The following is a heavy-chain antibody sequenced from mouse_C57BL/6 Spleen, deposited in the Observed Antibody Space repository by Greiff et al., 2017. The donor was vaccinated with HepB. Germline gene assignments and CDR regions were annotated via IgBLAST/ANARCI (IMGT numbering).Heavy chain of an antibody. D-gene: IGHD2-2*01. Sequence: VQLQQSGAELAKPGASVKLSCKASGYSFTTYWMHWVKQRPGQGLEWIGYINPSSAYTKYNQKFKDKATLTADKSSSTAYMHLSSLTYEDSAVYYCVSGYESFAYWGQGTLVTVSA. CDR1: GYSFTTYW. V-gene: IGHV1-7*01. CDR3: VSGYESFAY. J-gene: IGHJ3*01. CDR2: INPSSAYT.